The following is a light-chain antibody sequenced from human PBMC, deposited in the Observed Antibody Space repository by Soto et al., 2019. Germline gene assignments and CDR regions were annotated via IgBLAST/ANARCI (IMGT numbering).Light chain of an antibody. CDR1: QSDTRRY. CDR3: QQYGSSPPT. Sequence: IVLTQSPGTLSLSPGERTTLSCRASQSDTRRYLAWYQHKRGRGPRLLIYDASRRAPGIPDRFTGSGSGTDFTLTIDRLEHEDFAVYYCQQYGSSPPTFGQGT. V-gene: IGKV3-20*01. J-gene: IGKJ1*01. CDR2: DAS.